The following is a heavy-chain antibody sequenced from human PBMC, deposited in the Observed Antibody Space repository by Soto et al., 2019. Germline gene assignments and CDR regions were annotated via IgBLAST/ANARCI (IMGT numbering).Heavy chain of an antibody. CDR3: AIFFGEVYYVDHYFNDV. CDR2: INSDGSST. CDR1: GFTFSSYW. Sequence: GGSLRLSCAASGFTFSSYWMHWVRQAPGKGLVWVSRINSDGSSTSYADSVKGRFTISRDNAKNTLYLQMNSLRAEDTAVYYCAIFFGEVYYVDHYFNDVYGQGSSVIVS. J-gene: IGHJ6*02. V-gene: IGHV3-74*01. D-gene: IGHD1-26*01.